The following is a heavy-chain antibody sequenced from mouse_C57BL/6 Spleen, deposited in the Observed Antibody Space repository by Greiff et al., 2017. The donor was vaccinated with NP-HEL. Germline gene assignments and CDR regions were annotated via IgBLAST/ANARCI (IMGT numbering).Heavy chain of an antibody. V-gene: IGHV1-81*01. D-gene: IGHD1-2*01. CDR1: GYTFTSYG. Sequence: VQLQQSGAELARPGASVKLSCKASGYTFTSYGISWVKQRTGQGLEWIGEIYPRSGNTYYNEKFKGKATLTADKSSSTAYMKLRSLTSEDSAVYYCARKGDYYGQGFDYWGQGTTLTVSS. CDR3: ARKGDYYGQGFDY. J-gene: IGHJ2*01. CDR2: IYPRSGNT.